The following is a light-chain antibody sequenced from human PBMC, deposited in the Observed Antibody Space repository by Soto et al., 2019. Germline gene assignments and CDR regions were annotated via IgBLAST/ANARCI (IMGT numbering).Light chain of an antibody. J-gene: IGKJ5*01. CDR3: QEYDGAPPIT. CDR2: DAS. CDR1: QSVSNNY. V-gene: IGKV3-20*01. Sequence: EIVLTQSPGTLSLSQGERATLSCRASQSVSNNYLALYQQKPGQAPTLLIFDASSRASGTPERFSGSGSGTDFTLTISRLEPEDFAVYYCQEYDGAPPITFGLGTRLEIK.